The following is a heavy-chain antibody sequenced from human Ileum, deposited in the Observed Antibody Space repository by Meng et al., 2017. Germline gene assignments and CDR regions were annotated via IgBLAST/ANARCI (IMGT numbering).Heavy chain of an antibody. CDR2: ISASGDST. Sequence: AGLVVSGRSLSLSCAASGFPFSLYAMGWVRQAPGQGLELVSAISASGDSTYYADSVKGRFTVSRDNSKYTLYLQMESLRAEDTAMYYCAFDFWGQGTLVTVSS. CDR1: GFPFSLYA. V-gene: IGHV3-23*01. CDR3: AFDF. J-gene: IGHJ4*02.